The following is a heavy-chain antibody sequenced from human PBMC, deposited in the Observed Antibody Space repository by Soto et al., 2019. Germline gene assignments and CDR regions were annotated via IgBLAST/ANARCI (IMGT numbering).Heavy chain of an antibody. J-gene: IGHJ4*02. CDR2: IYSGGSR. CDR3: ARSMMVRGVLFDL. Sequence: EVQLVESGGGLIQPGGSLRLSCEVSGFSVSGNYMSWVHQAAGKGLDWVSVIYSGGSRYYADSVRGRFTISRDESQNTLYLQMNNLRAEDTAVYYCARSMMVRGVLFDLWGRGSLVSVSS. V-gene: IGHV3-53*01. CDR1: GFSVSGNY. D-gene: IGHD3-10*01.